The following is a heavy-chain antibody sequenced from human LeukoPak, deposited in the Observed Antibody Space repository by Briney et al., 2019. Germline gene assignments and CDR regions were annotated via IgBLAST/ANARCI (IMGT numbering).Heavy chain of an antibody. D-gene: IGHD1-1*01. CDR3: ARVGPSINWNYYYYYYMDV. Sequence: RPGGSLRLSCAASGFTFSDYYMSWIRQAPGKGLEWVSYISSSGSTIYYADSVKGRFTISRDNAKNSLYLQMNSLRAEDTAVYYCARVGPSINWNYYYYYYMDVWGKGTTVTVSS. J-gene: IGHJ6*03. V-gene: IGHV3-11*04. CDR2: ISSSGSTI. CDR1: GFTFSDYY.